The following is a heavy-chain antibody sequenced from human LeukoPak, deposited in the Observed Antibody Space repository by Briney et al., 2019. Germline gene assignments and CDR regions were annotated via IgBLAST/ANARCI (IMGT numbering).Heavy chain of an antibody. D-gene: IGHD7-27*01. CDR2: MSGRGSTI. CDR3: ARDNWGFDS. V-gene: IGHV3-11*01. CDR1: GFIFSDYY. J-gene: IGHJ4*01. Sequence: PGGSLRLSCAASGFIFSDYYMTWIRQAPGKGLEWVSHMSGRGSTIYYADSVKGRFTVSRDNAHNSLHLQMNNLRAEDTAIYYCARDNWGFDSWGHGTLVTVSS.